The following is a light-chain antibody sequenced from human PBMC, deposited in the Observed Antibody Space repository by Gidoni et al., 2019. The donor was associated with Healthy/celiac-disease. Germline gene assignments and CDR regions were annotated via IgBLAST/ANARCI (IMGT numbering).Light chain of an antibody. CDR2: WAS. J-gene: IGKJ5*01. CDR1: QSVLYSSNNKNY. V-gene: IGKV4-1*01. CDR3: QQYYSTPPIT. Sequence: DIVMTQSPDSLAVSLSERATINCKSSQSVLYSSNNKNYLAWYQQKPGQPPKLLIYWASTRESGVPDRFSGSGSGTDFTLTSSSLQAEDVAVYYCQQYYSTPPITFGQGTRLEIK.